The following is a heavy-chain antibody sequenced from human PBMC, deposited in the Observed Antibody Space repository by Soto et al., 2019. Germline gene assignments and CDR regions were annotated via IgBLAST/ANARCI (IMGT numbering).Heavy chain of an antibody. D-gene: IGHD4-17*01. CDR1: GYSLTELS. J-gene: IGHJ5*02. V-gene: IGHV1-24*01. CDR2: FDPEDGET. Sequence: XSVKVTCKVSGYSLTELSIHWVRQAPGKGLEWMGGFDPEDGETIYAQKFQGRVTMTEDTSTDTAYMELSSLRSEDTAVYYCATDTHTQYGAFDPWGQGTLVTVSS. CDR3: ATDTHTQYGAFDP.